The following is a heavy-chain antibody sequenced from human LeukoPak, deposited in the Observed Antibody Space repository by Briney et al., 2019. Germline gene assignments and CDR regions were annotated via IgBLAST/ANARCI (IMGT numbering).Heavy chain of an antibody. CDR2: ISYDGSNK. D-gene: IGHD4-17*01. J-gene: IGHJ4*02. CDR3: AGTTVTTFDY. Sequence: GGSLRLSCAASGFSNYTMHWVRQAPGKGLEWVAVISYDGSNKYYADSVKGRFTISRDNSKNTLYLQMNSLRAEDTAVYYCAGTTVTTFDYWGQGTLVTVSS. CDR1: GFSNYT. V-gene: IGHV3-30*04.